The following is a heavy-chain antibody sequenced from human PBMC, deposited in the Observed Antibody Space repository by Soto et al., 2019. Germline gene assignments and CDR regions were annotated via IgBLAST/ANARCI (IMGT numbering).Heavy chain of an antibody. D-gene: IGHD3-3*01. Sequence: ASVKVSCKASGYTFTSYYIHWVRQAPGQGLEWMGIFNPTGDTASYAQKLQGRVTMTRDTSTGTAYMELGSLRSEDTAVYYCARAQTAGAYYDFWSGYLPHYYYGMDVWGQGTTVTVSS. CDR3: ARAQTAGAYYDFWSGYLPHYYYGMDV. J-gene: IGHJ6*02. CDR2: FNPTGDTA. CDR1: GYTFTSYY. V-gene: IGHV1-46*01.